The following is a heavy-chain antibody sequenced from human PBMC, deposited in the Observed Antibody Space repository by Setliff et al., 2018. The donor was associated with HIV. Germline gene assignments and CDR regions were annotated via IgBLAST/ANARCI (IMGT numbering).Heavy chain of an antibody. CDR2: VYYNGDT. V-gene: IGHV4-39*01. J-gene: IGHJ4*02. CDR1: DFSIGATSYY. D-gene: IGHD3-3*01. Sequence: SETVSLTCNVLDFSIGATSYYWGWIRQPPGKGLQWIGSVYYNGDTKYNPSLKSRLVISVDKTKNQFSLMLNSLTVADTAVYYCARLGYYNLWSGYWTDTWGQGKSVTVSS. CDR3: ARLGYYNLWSGYWTDT.